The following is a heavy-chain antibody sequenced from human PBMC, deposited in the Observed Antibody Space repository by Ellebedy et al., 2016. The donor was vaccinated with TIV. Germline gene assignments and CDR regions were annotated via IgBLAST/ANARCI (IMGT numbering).Heavy chain of an antibody. Sequence: GESLKISCVASGFTFSSYGMHWVRQAPGKGLEWVAVVWFDGSNEDYANSVKGRFTISRDNSKNTLYLQMNSLRAEDTAVYYCATGGYSNGYGGWFDPWGQGTLVTVSS. D-gene: IGHD5-18*01. CDR1: GFTFSSYG. V-gene: IGHV3-33*01. J-gene: IGHJ5*02. CDR2: VWFDGSNE. CDR3: ATGGYSNGYGGWFDP.